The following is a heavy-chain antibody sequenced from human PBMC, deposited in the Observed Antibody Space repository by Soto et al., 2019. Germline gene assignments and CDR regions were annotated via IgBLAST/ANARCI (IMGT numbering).Heavy chain of an antibody. J-gene: IGHJ3*01. CDR2: IEGDGSST. CDR1: GVTFSSYW. V-gene: IGHV3-74*01. CDR3: AREGLDTAGFFDV. Sequence: GGSLRLSCAASGVTFSSYWMHWVRQAPGKGLEWVSRIEGDGSSTTSADSVKGRFTVSRDDARNTLYLQMSSLRADDTAIYYCAREGLDTAGFFDVWGQGTMVTVSS. D-gene: IGHD6-13*01.